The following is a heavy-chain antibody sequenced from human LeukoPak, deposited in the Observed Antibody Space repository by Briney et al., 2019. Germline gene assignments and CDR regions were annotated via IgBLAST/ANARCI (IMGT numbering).Heavy chain of an antibody. CDR3: ARYESIVRGFDY. Sequence: SQTLSLTCTVSGGSISSGSYYWSWIRQPAGKGLEWIGRFYTSGSTNYNPSLKSRVTISVDTSKNQFSLKLSSVTAADTAMYYCARYESIVRGFDYWGQGTLVTVSS. D-gene: IGHD3-10*01. J-gene: IGHJ4*02. CDR2: FYTSGST. V-gene: IGHV4-61*02. CDR1: GGSISSGSYY.